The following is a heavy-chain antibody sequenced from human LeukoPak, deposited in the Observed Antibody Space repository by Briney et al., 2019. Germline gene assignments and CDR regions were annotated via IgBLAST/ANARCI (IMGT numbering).Heavy chain of an antibody. V-gene: IGHV1-8*03. J-gene: IGHJ5*02. CDR3: ARGKKAMVRGSSPNWFDP. Sequence: NSGNTGYAQKFQGRVTITRNTSISTAYMELSSLRSDDTAVYYCARGKKAMVRGSSPNWFDPWGQGTLVTVSS. D-gene: IGHD3-10*01. CDR2: NSGNT.